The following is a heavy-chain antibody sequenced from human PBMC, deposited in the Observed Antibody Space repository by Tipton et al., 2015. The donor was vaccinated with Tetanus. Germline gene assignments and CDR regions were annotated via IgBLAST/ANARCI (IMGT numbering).Heavy chain of an antibody. CDR2: ISYSGRT. CDR3: ARHSAMPAAIVYYAMDV. CDR1: GGSISSYY. J-gene: IGHJ6*02. Sequence: LRLSCTVSGGSISSYYWSWIRQPPGKGLEWISYISYSGRTNYNPSLKSRVTISLATSENQFSLTLSSVTAADTAVYYCARHSAMPAAIVYYAMDVWGQGTTVTVSS. D-gene: IGHD2-2*02. V-gene: IGHV4-59*08.